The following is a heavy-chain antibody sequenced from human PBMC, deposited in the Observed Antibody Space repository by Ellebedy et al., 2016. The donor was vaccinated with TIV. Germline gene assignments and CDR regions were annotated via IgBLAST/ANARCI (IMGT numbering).Heavy chain of an antibody. J-gene: IGHJ4*02. CDR1: GFTFSTSW. CDR3: ATHFNGRYGAFDF. V-gene: IGHV3-7*03. D-gene: IGHD6-19*01. CDR2: ITRDGTEQ. Sequence: GESLKISCASSGFTFSTSWMTWVRQPPGTWPECVSHITRDGTEQYYADSVRGRFTISRDNAENSLYLQMNSLRADDAAVYYCATHFNGRYGAFDFWGRGALVTVSS.